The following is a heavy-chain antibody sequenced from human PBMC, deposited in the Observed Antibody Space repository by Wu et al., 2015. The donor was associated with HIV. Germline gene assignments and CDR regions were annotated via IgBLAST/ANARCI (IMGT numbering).Heavy chain of an antibody. CDR1: GYTFTNYY. Sequence: QVQLVQPGAEVKKPGASVKVSCVTYGYTFTNYYIHWVRRAPGHGLEWMAWINPSGGATIYAEAFEGRVTVTTDTSMKTVYMELESLTSGDTAMYFCARDATPITTEFDYWGQGTLITVSS. D-gene: IGHD4-11*01. J-gene: IGHJ4*02. V-gene: IGHV1-2*02. CDR3: ARDATPITTEFDY. CDR2: INPSGGAT.